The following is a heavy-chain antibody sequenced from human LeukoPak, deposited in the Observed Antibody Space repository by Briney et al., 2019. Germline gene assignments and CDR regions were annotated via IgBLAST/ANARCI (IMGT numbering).Heavy chain of an antibody. V-gene: IGHV4-59*01. D-gene: IGHD5-24*01. CDR3: ARGGRDGYRGAFDI. J-gene: IGHJ3*02. Sequence: SETLSLTCTVSGGSISSYYWSWIRQPPGKGLEWIGYIYYSGSTNYNPSLKSRVTISVDTSKNQFSLKLSSVAAADTAVYYCARGGRDGYRGAFDIWGQGTMVTASS. CDR1: GGSISSYY. CDR2: IYYSGST.